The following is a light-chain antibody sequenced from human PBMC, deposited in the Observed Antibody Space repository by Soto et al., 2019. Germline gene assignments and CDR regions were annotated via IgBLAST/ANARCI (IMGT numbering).Light chain of an antibody. CDR3: QQRSNWPT. J-gene: IGKJ5*01. CDR2: DAS. V-gene: IGKV3-11*01. CDR1: QSVRNN. Sequence: EIVLTQSPATLSLSPGERATLSCRASQSVRNNLAWYQQKPGQPPRLLIYDASYRATDIPARFSGSGSGTDFTLTINSLESEDVAIYHCQQRSNWPTFGQGTRLEIK.